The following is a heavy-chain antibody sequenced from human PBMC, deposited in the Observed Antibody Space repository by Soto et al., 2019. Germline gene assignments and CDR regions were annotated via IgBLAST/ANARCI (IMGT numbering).Heavy chain of an antibody. CDR1: GDSLSSADYC. Sequence: PSETLSLTCTVSGDSLSSADYCWNWLRQAPGKGLEWIGYICYSGSTYHNPSLKSRTSMSVDTAKKQFSLKLTSVTAADTAVYYCAREESGPFDYWGQGRLVT. CDR3: AREESGPFDY. V-gene: IGHV4-30-4*01. CDR2: ICYSGST. J-gene: IGHJ4*02. D-gene: IGHD5-12*01.